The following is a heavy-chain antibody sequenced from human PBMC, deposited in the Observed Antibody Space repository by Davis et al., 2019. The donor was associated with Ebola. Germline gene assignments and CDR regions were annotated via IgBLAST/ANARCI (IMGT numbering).Heavy chain of an antibody. CDR1: GFTFSSYA. D-gene: IGHD2-2*01. CDR3: ARDAYGCSSTSCYYYYGMDV. J-gene: IGHJ6*02. V-gene: IGHV3-30-3*01. Sequence: GGSLRLSCAASGFTFSSYAMHWVRQAPGKGLEWVAVISYDGSNKYYADSVKGRFTISRDNAKNTLYLQMNSLRAEDTAVYYCARDAYGCSSTSCYYYYGMDVWGQGTTVTVSS. CDR2: ISYDGSNK.